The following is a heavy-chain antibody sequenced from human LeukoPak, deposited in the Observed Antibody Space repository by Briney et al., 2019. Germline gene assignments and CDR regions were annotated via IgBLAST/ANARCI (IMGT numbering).Heavy chain of an antibody. Sequence: GGSLRLSCAASGFTFSSYSMNWVRQAPGKGLECVSYMASSGRTIYSADSVMGRFTVSRDNTKNSLYLQMTSLSAEDTAVYYCARSGYGEYDFWGQGTLVTVSS. J-gene: IGHJ4*02. V-gene: IGHV3-21*04. CDR3: ARSGYGEYDF. CDR2: MASSGRTI. D-gene: IGHD5-12*01. CDR1: GFTFSSYS.